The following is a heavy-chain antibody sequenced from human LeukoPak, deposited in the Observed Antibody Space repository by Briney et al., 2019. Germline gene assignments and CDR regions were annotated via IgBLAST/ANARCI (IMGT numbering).Heavy chain of an antibody. V-gene: IGHV4-34*01. CDR2: INHSGST. CDR1: GGSISSYY. J-gene: IGHJ3*02. D-gene: IGHD6-13*01. CDR3: ARMDSSSWYQSAFDI. Sequence: SETLSLTCTVSGGSISSYYWSWIRQPPGKGLEWIGEINHSGSTNYNPSLKSRVTISVDTSKNQFSLKLSSVTAADTAVYYCARMDSSSWYQSAFDIWGQGTMVTVSS.